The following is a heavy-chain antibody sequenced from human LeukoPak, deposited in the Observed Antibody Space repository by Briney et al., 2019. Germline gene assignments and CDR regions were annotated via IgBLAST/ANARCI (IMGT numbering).Heavy chain of an antibody. V-gene: IGHV3-66*01. D-gene: IGHD5-24*01. Sequence: PGGSLRLSCAASGFVVSTNYISWVRQAPGKGLEWVSVLYSGGNTYYTDSVKGRFTISRDNSNNTLYLQMNNLRAEDTAVYYCAMDSAWLPLKFDYWGPGTLVAVST. CDR1: GFVVSTNY. J-gene: IGHJ4*02. CDR3: AMDSAWLPLKFDY. CDR2: LYSGGNT.